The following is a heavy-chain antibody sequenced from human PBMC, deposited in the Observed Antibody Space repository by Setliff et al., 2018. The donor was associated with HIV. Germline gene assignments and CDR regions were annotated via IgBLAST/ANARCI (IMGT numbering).Heavy chain of an antibody. J-gene: IGHJ6*03. Sequence: SETLSLTCTVSGGSITSSYWSWIRQPAGKGLEWIGRIYTSGSTNYNPSLKSRVTISIDTSKNQFSLKLSSVTAADTAVYYCARDPGYYYDSSGYSYYYMDVWGKGTTVTVSS. CDR2: IYTSGST. CDR3: ARDPGYYYDSSGYSYYYMDV. V-gene: IGHV4-4*07. D-gene: IGHD3-22*01. CDR1: GGSITSSY.